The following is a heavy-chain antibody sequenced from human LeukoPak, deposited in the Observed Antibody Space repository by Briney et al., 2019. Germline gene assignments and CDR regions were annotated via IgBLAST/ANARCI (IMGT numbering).Heavy chain of an antibody. D-gene: IGHD6-13*01. V-gene: IGHV3-7*04. Sequence: GGSLILSCAASGFTFSSYWMSWVRQAPGKGLEWVANIKQDGSEKYYVDSVKGRFTISRDNAKNSLYLQMNSLRAEDTAVYYCAREEPGIAAAGTVDYWGQGTLVTVSS. CDR1: GFTFSSYW. CDR2: IKQDGSEK. CDR3: AREEPGIAAAGTVDY. J-gene: IGHJ4*02.